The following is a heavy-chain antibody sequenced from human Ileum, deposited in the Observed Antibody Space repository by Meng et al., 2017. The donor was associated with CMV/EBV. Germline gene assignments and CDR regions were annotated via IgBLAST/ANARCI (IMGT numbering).Heavy chain of an antibody. D-gene: IGHD2-2*01. CDR1: TFRSYA. Sequence: TFRSYAMHWVRQAPGKGLEWVAVISYDGSNKYYADSVKGRFTISRDNSKNTLYLQMNSLRAEDTAVYYCAREELGYCSSTSCYSPLFYWGQGTLVTVSS. J-gene: IGHJ4*02. CDR2: ISYDGSNK. V-gene: IGHV3-30*04. CDR3: AREELGYCSSTSCYSPLFY.